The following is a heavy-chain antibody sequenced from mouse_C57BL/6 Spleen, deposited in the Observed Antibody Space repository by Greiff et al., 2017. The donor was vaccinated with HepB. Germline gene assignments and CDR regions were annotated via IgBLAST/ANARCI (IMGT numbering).Heavy chain of an antibody. CDR1: GYTFTSYW. Sequence: VQLKQSGTVLARPGASVKMSCKTSGYTFTSYWMHWVNQRPGQGLEWIGAIYPGNSDTSYNQKFKGKAKLTAVTSASTAYMELSSLTNEDSAVYYCTRRVYDGYNWYFDVWGTGTTVTVSS. V-gene: IGHV1-5*01. CDR3: TRRVYDGYNWYFDV. D-gene: IGHD2-3*01. J-gene: IGHJ1*03. CDR2: IYPGNSDT.